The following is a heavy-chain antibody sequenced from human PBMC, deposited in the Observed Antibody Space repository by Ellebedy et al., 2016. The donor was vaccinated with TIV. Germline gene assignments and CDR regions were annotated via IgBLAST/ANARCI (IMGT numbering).Heavy chain of an antibody. CDR3: ARDPYYTPFSAGRYYYYYGMDV. Sequence: SVKVSCXASGGTFSSYAISWVRQAPGQGLEWMGGIIPIFGTANYAQKFQGRVTITADESTSTAYMELSSLRSEDTAVYYCARDPYYTPFSAGRYYYYYGMDVWGQGTTVTVSS. D-gene: IGHD3-3*01. V-gene: IGHV1-69*13. CDR1: GGTFSSYA. J-gene: IGHJ6*02. CDR2: IIPIFGTA.